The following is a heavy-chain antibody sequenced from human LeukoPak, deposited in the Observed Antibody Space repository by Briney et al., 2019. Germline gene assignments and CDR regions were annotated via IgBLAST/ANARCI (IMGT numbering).Heavy chain of an antibody. V-gene: IGHV4-59*01. CDR1: GGSISSYC. J-gene: IGHJ4*02. D-gene: IGHD1-26*01. CDR2: IYYSGST. CDR3: ARGVNSGYFDY. Sequence: PSETLSLTCTVSGGSISSYCWSWIRQPPGKGLEWIGYIYYSGSTNYSPSLKSRVTISLDTSKNQFSLKLSSVTAADTAVYYCARGVNSGYFDYCGQGTLVTVSS.